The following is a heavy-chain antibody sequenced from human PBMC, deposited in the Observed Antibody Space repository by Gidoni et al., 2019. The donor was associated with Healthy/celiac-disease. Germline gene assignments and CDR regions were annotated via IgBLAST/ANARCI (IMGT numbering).Heavy chain of an antibody. CDR3: TVDYYDSSGHDY. D-gene: IGHD3-22*01. CDR2: IRSKANSYAT. V-gene: IGHV3-73*01. CDR1: GFTFSGSA. J-gene: IGHJ4*02. Sequence: EVQLVESGGGLVQPGGSLKLSCAASGFTFSGSAMHWVRQASGKGLEWVGRIRSKANSYATAYAASVKGRFTISRDDSKSTAYLQMNSLKTEDTAVYYCTVDYYDSSGHDYWGQGTLVTVSS.